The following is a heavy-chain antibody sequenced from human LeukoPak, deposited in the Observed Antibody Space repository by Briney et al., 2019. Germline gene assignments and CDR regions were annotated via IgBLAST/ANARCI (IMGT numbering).Heavy chain of an antibody. D-gene: IGHD6-13*01. CDR3: AKEAIIASAFDI. V-gene: IGHV3-9*03. Sequence: PGGFLRLSCAASGFTFDDYAMHWVRQAPGKGLEGVSGISWNSCSIGYADSVKGRFTISRDNAKNSLYLQMNSLRAEDMALYYCAKEAIIASAFDIWGQGTMVTVSS. J-gene: IGHJ3*02. CDR1: GFTFDDYA. CDR2: ISWNSCSI.